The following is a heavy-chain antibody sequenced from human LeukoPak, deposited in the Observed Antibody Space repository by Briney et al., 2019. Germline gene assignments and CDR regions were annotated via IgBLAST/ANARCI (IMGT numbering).Heavy chain of an antibody. D-gene: IGHD3-3*01. V-gene: IGHV3-21*01. CDR1: GGPIDSTNW. CDR3: ARVWSDCYVTNCYISEY. CDR2: ISSSSSYI. J-gene: IGHJ4*02. Sequence: ASETLSLTCDVSGGPIDSTNWWNWVRQAPGERLEWVSSISSSSSYIYYADSVKGRFTISRDDAKNSLFLQMNSLRAEDTAVYYCARVWSDCYVTNCYISEYWGQGTLVTVSS.